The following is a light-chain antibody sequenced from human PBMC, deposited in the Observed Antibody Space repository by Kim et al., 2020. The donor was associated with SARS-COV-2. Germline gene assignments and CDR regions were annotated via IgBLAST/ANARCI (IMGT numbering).Light chain of an antibody. CDR3: QHYDSLPYT. V-gene: IGKV1-33*01. CDR2: DAS. Sequence: SASVGDRVTITCQASQDIRNYLNWYQQKPGKAPKVVIYDASNVETGVTSRFSGSGSGTSFTFTISSLQPEDVATYYCQHYDSLPYTFGQGTKLEI. CDR1: QDIRNY. J-gene: IGKJ2*01.